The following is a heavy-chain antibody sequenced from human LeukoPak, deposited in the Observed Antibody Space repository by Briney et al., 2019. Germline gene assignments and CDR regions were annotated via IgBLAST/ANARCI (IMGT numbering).Heavy chain of an antibody. D-gene: IGHD5-24*01. Sequence: PGGSLRLSCAASGLTFDDYAMHWVRQAPGKGLEWVSLISWDGGSTYYADSVKGRFTISRDNSKNSLYLQMNSLRAEDTALYYCAKDLMGMAVYGFDYWGQGTLVTVSS. V-gene: IGHV3-43D*03. J-gene: IGHJ4*02. CDR1: GLTFDDYA. CDR2: ISWDGGST. CDR3: AKDLMGMAVYGFDY.